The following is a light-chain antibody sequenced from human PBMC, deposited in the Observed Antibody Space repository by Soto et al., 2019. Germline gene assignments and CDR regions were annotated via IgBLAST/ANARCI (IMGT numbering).Light chain of an antibody. CDR3: QQYGSSPT. V-gene: IGKV3-20*01. Sequence: EIVLTQSPGTLSLSPGERATLSCRASRSVSSSYLAWYQQKPGQAPRLLIYGASSRATGIPDRFSGSGSGTDFTLTISRLEPADSAVYYCQQYGSSPTFGGGTKVDIK. CDR2: GAS. CDR1: RSVSSSY. J-gene: IGKJ4*01.